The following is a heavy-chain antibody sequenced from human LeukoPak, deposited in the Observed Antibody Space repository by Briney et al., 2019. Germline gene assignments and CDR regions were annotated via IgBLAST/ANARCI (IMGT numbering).Heavy chain of an antibody. V-gene: IGHV4-39*01. D-gene: IGHD6-6*01. J-gene: IGHJ4*02. Sequence: SETLSLTCTVSGGSISSSSYYWGWIRQPPGKGLEWIGSIYYSGSTYYSPSLKSRVTISVDTSKNQFSLKLISVTAADTAVYYCARHYSSFYYFDYWGQGTLVTVS. CDR3: ARHYSSFYYFDY. CDR2: IYYSGST. CDR1: GGSISSSSYY.